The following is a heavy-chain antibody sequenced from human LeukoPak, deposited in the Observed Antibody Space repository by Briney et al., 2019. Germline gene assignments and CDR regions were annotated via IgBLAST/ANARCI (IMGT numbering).Heavy chain of an antibody. Sequence: GESLKISCKTSGYSFTTYWIGWVRQMPGTGLEWVGAIYPDDSDTRYSPSFQGQVVIPADRSLRTAYLQWNTLKTSDTAMYYCVRQRGASGTINHFDPWGQGTLVTVSS. CDR2: IYPDDSDT. CDR3: VRQRGASGTINHFDP. V-gene: IGHV5-51*01. J-gene: IGHJ5*02. CDR1: GYSFTTYW. D-gene: IGHD3-10*01.